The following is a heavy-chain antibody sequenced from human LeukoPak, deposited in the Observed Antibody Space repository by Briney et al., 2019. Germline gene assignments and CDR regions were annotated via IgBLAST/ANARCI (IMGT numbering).Heavy chain of an antibody. Sequence: QPGGSLRLSCAASGFTFSSYAMSWVRQAPGKGLEWVSAISGSGGSTYYADSVKGRFTISRDNFKNTLYLQMNSLRAEDTALYYCAKGGLYVVLRSPLDYWGQGTLVTVSS. J-gene: IGHJ4*02. CDR1: GFTFSSYA. CDR3: AKGGLYVVLRSPLDY. D-gene: IGHD2-8*01. CDR2: ISGSGGST. V-gene: IGHV3-23*01.